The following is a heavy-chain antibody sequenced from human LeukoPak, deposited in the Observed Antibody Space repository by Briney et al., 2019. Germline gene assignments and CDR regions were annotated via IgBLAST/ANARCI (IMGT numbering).Heavy chain of an antibody. D-gene: IGHD2-15*01. CDR2: INPNSGGT. CDR3: ARACSGGSFYSDNWIDP. CDR1: GYTFTGYY. V-gene: IGHV1-2*06. Sequence: ASVKVSCKASGYTFTGYYIHWVRQAPGQGLEWMGRINPNSGGTNYAQKFQGRVTMTRDTSISTAYMELSRLRSDDTAVYYCARACSGGSFYSDNWIDPWGQGTLVTVSS. J-gene: IGHJ5*02.